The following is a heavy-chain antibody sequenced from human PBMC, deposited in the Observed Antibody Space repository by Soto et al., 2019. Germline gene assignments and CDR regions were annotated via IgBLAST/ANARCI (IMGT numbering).Heavy chain of an antibody. D-gene: IGHD3-9*01. CDR3: AKDGSYYDILTGLPDFDY. Sequence: GGSLRLSCAASGFTFSYAWMSWVRQAPGKGLEWVSAISGSGGSTYYADSVKGRFTISRDNSKNTLYLQMNGLSAENTAVYYSAKDGSYYDILTGLPDFDYWGQGTLVTVSS. CDR1: GFTFSYAW. J-gene: IGHJ4*02. V-gene: IGHV3-23*01. CDR2: ISGSGGST.